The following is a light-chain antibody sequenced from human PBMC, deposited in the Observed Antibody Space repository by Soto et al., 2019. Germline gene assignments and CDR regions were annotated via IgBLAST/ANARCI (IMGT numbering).Light chain of an antibody. CDR3: SSHTSVNTRV. CDR1: SSDVGSYDY. Sequence: QSVLTQPASVSGSPGQSIAISCTGTSSDVGSYDYVSWYQQHPDKAPKLMIYEVTQRPSGVSNRCSGSKSGNTASLTISGLHAEDEADYYCSSHTSVNTRVSGTGTKVTVL. CDR2: EVT. V-gene: IGLV2-14*01. J-gene: IGLJ1*01.